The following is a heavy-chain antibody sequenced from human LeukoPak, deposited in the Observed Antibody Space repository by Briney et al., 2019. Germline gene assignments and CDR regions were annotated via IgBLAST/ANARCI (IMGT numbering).Heavy chain of an antibody. CDR2: ISSSGSTI. Sequence: GGSLRLSCAASGFTFSDYYMSWIRQAPGKGLEWVSYISSSGSTIYYADSVKGRFTISRDNAKNSLYLQMTSLRAEDTAVYYCAREAGYCSSTSCYKAAIDYWGQGTLVTVSS. CDR1: GFTFSDYY. D-gene: IGHD2-2*02. CDR3: AREAGYCSSTSCYKAAIDY. V-gene: IGHV3-11*01. J-gene: IGHJ4*02.